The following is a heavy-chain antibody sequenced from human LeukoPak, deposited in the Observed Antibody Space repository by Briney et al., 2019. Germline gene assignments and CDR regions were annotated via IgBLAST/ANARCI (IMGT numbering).Heavy chain of an antibody. Sequence: GGSLRLSCAASGFTFSSYSMNWVRRAPGKGLEWVSYISSSSSTIYYADSVKGRFTISRDNAKNSLYLQMNSLRAEDTAVYYCARQQWLVNDYWGQGTLVTVSS. CDR2: ISSSSSTI. J-gene: IGHJ4*02. D-gene: IGHD6-19*01. V-gene: IGHV3-48*04. CDR3: ARQQWLVNDY. CDR1: GFTFSSYS.